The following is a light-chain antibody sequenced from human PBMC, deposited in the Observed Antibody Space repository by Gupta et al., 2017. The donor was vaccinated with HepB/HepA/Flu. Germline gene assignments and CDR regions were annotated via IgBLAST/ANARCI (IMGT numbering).Light chain of an antibody. CDR2: GAS. V-gene: IGKV3-15*01. Sequence: EIVMTQSPGTLSVSPGERATLSCRASQSVSSNLAWYQQKPGQAPRLLIFGASTRATGIPARFIGSGSGTDFTLTISSLQSEDFALYYCQQYNNWPRTFGRGTKVEI. CDR1: QSVSSN. J-gene: IGKJ4*01. CDR3: QQYNNWPRT.